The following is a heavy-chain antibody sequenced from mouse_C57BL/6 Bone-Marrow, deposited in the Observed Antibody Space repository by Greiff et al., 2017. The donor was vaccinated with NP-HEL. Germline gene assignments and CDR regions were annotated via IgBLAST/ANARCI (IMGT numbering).Heavy chain of an antibody. CDR3: ARLGYSNYDYYAMDY. D-gene: IGHD2-5*01. CDR2: IDPSDSET. CDR1: GYTFTSYW. J-gene: IGHJ4*01. Sequence: QVQLQQPGAELVRPGSSVKLSCKASGYTFTSYWMHWVKQRPIQGLEWIGNIDPSDSETHYNQKFKDKATLTVDKSSSTAYMQLSSLTSEDSAVYYCARLGYSNYDYYAMDYWGQGTSVTASS. V-gene: IGHV1-52*01.